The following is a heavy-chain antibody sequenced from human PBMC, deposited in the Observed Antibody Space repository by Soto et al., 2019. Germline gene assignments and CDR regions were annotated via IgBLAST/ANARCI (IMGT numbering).Heavy chain of an antibody. CDR2: ISGSGGST. CDR3: AKVKTPVDDPVAARIHNWFDP. D-gene: IGHD2-15*01. V-gene: IGHV3-23*01. CDR1: GFTFSSYA. Sequence: GGSLRLSCAASGFTFSSYAMSWVRQAPGKGLEWVSAISGSGGSTYYADSVKGRFTISRDNSKNTLYLQMNSLRAEDTAVYYCAKVKTPVDDPVAARIHNWFDPWGQGTLVTVSS. J-gene: IGHJ5*02.